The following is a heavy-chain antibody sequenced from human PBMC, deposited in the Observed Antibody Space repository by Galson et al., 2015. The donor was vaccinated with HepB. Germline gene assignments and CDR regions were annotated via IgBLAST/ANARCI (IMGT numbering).Heavy chain of an antibody. CDR1: GFTFSTSG. CDR3: AKDTLKIEATLIDS. V-gene: IGHV3-30*18. CDR2: ISHDGSST. D-gene: IGHD2-15*01. J-gene: IGHJ4*02. Sequence: SLRLSCAASGFTFSTSGMHWVRQAPGKGLEWVALISHDGSSTYYADSVKGRFTISRDNSKNTLYLQMNSLRTEDTAVYYCAKDTLKIEATLIDSWGQGTLLTASS.